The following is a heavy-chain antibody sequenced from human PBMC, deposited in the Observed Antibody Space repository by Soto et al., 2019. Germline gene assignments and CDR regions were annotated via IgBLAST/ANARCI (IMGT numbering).Heavy chain of an antibody. CDR3: TTEGPRSSTSLDY. Sequence: LRLSCAASGFTFSNAWMSWVRQAPGKGLEWVGRIKSKTDGGTTDYAAPVKGRFTISGDDSKNTLYLQMNSLKTEDTAVYYCTTEGPRSSTSLDYWGQGTLVTVSS. D-gene: IGHD2-2*01. V-gene: IGHV3-15*01. CDR2: IKSKTDGGTT. J-gene: IGHJ4*02. CDR1: GFTFSNAW.